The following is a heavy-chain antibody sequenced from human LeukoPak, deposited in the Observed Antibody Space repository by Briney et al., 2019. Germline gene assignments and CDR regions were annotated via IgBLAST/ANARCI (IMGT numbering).Heavy chain of an antibody. Sequence: ASVKVSCKASGYTFTGYYMHWVRQVPGQGLEWMGWITPSGATNYPQKFQGRVAITRDTSITTAYMDLSRLTSDDTAVYYCARDRYGDGFAHFDYWGQGALVTVSS. CDR3: ARDRYGDGFAHFDY. D-gene: IGHD5-24*01. J-gene: IGHJ4*02. V-gene: IGHV1-2*02. CDR1: GYTFTGYY. CDR2: ITPSGAT.